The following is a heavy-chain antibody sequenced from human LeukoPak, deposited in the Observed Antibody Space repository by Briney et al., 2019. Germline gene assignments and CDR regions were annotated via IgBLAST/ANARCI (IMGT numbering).Heavy chain of an antibody. Sequence: PGGSLRLSCAVSGFTFDDYAMHWVRQAPGKGLEWVSGISWNSNSIGYVDSVKGRFTISRDNSKNTLYLQMNSLRAEDTAVYYCAKGDSHYYDSSGYYTNPFWYWGQGTLVTVSS. CDR1: GFTFDDYA. CDR3: AKGDSHYYDSSGYYTNPFWY. CDR2: ISWNSNSI. V-gene: IGHV3-9*01. J-gene: IGHJ4*02. D-gene: IGHD3-22*01.